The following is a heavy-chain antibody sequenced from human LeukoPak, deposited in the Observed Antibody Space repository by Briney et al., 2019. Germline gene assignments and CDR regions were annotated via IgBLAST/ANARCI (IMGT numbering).Heavy chain of an antibody. D-gene: IGHD2-15*01. V-gene: IGHV3-23*01. CDR2: ISGSGVST. Sequence: GGSLRLSCAASGFTFSSYSMNWVRQAPGKGLEWVSGISGSGVSTYYADSVKGRFTISRDNSNSTLFLQMNRLRPEDTALYYCAKDSNPRAVVVAVKGWFDPWGQGTLVTVSP. J-gene: IGHJ5*02. CDR3: AKDSNPRAVVVAVKGWFDP. CDR1: GFTFSSYS.